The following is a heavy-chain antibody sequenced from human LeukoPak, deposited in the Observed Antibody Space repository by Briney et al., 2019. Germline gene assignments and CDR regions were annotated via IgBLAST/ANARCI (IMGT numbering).Heavy chain of an antibody. V-gene: IGHV4-39*07. CDR3: ARDRGHYRYYFDY. CDR1: GGSISSSSYY. D-gene: IGHD1-14*01. CDR2: IYYSGST. J-gene: IGHJ4*02. Sequence: SETLSLTCTVSGGSISSSSYYWGWIRQPPGQGLEWIGSIYYSGSTYYNPSLKSRVTISVDTSKNQFSLKLSSVTAADTAVYYCARDRGHYRYYFDYWGQGTLVTVSS.